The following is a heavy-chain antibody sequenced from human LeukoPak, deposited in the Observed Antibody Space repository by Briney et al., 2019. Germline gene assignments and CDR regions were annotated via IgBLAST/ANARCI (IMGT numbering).Heavy chain of an antibody. V-gene: IGHV1-8*02. CDR1: GYTFTSYD. D-gene: IGHD6-13*01. Sequence: GASVMVSCKASGYTFTSYDINWVRQATGQGLEWMEWRNPNSGNTGYAQKLQGRVTMTTDTSTSTAYMELRSLRSDDTAVYYCARVDSSSNLRVGYFDYWGQGTLVTVSS. J-gene: IGHJ4*02. CDR2: RNPNSGNT. CDR3: ARVDSSSNLRVGYFDY.